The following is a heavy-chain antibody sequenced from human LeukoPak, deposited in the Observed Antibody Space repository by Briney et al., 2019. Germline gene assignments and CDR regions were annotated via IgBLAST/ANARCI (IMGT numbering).Heavy chain of an antibody. V-gene: IGHV3-66*01. CDR2: IYSGGST. J-gene: IGHJ5*02. CDR1: GFTFRNYL. D-gene: IGHD6-19*01. Sequence: GGSLRLSCAASGFTFRNYLMNWVRQAPGKGLEWVSVIYSGGSTYYADSVKGRFTISRDNSKNTLYLQMNSLRAEDTAVYYCARDMDYSSGWYLGFDPWGQGTLVAVSS. CDR3: ARDMDYSSGWYLGFDP.